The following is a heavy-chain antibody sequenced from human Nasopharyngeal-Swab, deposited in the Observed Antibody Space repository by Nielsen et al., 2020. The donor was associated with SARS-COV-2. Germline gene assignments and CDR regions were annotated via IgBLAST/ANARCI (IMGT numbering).Heavy chain of an antibody. J-gene: IGHJ6*02. CDR1: GYTFTSYW. V-gene: IGHV5-51*01. D-gene: IGHD5-12*01. Sequence: GGSLRLSCKGSGYTFTSYWIAWVRQMPGKGLEWMGIIYPRDSDTRYSPSFQGQVTISAYKSISTAYLQWSSLKASDTAMYYCVRTEGVATSFKYYFQYGMDVWGQGTMVTVPS. CDR3: VRTEGVATSFKYYFQYGMDV. CDR2: IYPRDSDT.